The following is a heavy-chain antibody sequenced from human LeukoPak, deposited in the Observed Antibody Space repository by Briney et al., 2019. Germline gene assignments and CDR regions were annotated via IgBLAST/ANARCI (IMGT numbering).Heavy chain of an antibody. CDR2: ISYDGSNK. D-gene: IGHD6-6*01. Sequence: GGSLRLSCEASGFIFSSYGFHWVRQAPGKGLEWVAVISYDGSNKYYADSVKGRFTISRDNSKNTLYLQMNSLRAEDTAVYYCARDYRKYSSSLDYWGQGTLVTVSS. V-gene: IGHV3-30*03. CDR3: ARDYRKYSSSLDY. J-gene: IGHJ4*02. CDR1: GFIFSSYG.